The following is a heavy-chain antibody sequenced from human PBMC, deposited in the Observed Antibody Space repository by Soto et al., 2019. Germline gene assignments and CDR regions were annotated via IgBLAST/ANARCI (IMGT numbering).Heavy chain of an antibody. Sequence: QVRLAQSGAEVKKPGASVTISCKTSGYTFTTYYIHWVRQAPGQGLEWMGMINPSSGGISYAQKFQGRVTMTRDTSTTTVNMDLSSLTAADTAVYYCARQKGPISGTYNGPPPQFFDYWGQGTLVTVSS. CDR2: INPSSGGI. D-gene: IGHD1-26*01. V-gene: IGHV1-46*01. CDR1: GYTFTTYY. J-gene: IGHJ4*02. CDR3: ARQKGPISGTYNGPPPQFFDY.